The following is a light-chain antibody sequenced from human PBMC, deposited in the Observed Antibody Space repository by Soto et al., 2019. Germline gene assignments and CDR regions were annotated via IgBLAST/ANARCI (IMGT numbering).Light chain of an antibody. CDR2: WAS. CDR3: QQYYSTPVT. Sequence: DIVMTQSPDSLAVSLGERATINCKSSQSVLYSSNNKNYLAWYQQKPGQPPKLLIYWASTRESGVPDRFSGSGSATDFTLTIRSLQAEDVAVYYCQQYYSTPVTFGGGTKVEIK. J-gene: IGKJ4*01. V-gene: IGKV4-1*01. CDR1: QSVLYSSNNKNY.